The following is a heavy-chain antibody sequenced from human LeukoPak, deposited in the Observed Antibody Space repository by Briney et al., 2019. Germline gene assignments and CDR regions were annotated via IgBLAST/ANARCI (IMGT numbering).Heavy chain of an antibody. CDR1: GFTFSSYS. D-gene: IGHD6-13*01. Sequence: GGSLRLSCAASGFTFSSYSMNWVRQAPGKGLEWVSYISSSSTIYYADSVKGRFTISRDNAKNSLYLQMNSLRAEDTAVYYCARDHIAAAPDYYYGMDVWGQGTTVTVSS. CDR2: ISSSSTI. J-gene: IGHJ6*02. CDR3: ARDHIAAAPDYYYGMDV. V-gene: IGHV3-48*04.